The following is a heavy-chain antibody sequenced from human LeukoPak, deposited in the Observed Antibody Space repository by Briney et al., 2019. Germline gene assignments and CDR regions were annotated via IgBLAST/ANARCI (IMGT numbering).Heavy chain of an antibody. Sequence: GGSLRLSCAASGFTFSSYGMHWVRQAPGKGLEWVAVISYDGSNKYYADSVKGRFTISRDNSKNTLYLQMNSLRAEDTAVYYCARDGNPVHSYGPRNEYYFDYWGQGTLVTVSS. CDR1: GFTFSSYG. V-gene: IGHV3-30*19. CDR3: ARDGNPVHSYGPRNEYYFDY. D-gene: IGHD5-18*01. J-gene: IGHJ4*02. CDR2: ISYDGSNK.